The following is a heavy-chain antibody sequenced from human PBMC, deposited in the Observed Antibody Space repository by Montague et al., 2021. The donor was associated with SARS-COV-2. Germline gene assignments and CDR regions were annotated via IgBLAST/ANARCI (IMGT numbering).Heavy chain of an antibody. CDR2: IYWDDDE. Sequence: PALGKPTQTLTLTCTFSGISLSTSGVGVAWIRQPPGKALEWLALIYWDDDERYSPSMRSRLTTTKDTSENQVVLRMTNMDPMDTATYYCAPLGFDSRSYYTPHNWFDPWGQGILVTVSS. J-gene: IGHJ5*02. V-gene: IGHV2-5*02. D-gene: IGHD3-10*01. CDR1: GISLSTSGVG. CDR3: APLGFDSRSYYTPHNWFDP.